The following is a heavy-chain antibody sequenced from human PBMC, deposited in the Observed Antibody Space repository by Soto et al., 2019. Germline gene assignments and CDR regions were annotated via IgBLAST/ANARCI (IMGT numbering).Heavy chain of an antibody. J-gene: IGHJ4*02. Sequence: PGGSLRLSCAASGFTFSNYAMSWVRQAPGKGLEWVSGIGGRATSAYYADSVKGRFAISRDNAYNTLFLQMDSLRAEDTALYYCAKSYSSNWYDYFDYWGQGTLVTVSS. CDR2: IGGRATSA. CDR3: AKSYSSNWYDYFDY. V-gene: IGHV3-23*01. CDR1: GFTFSNYA. D-gene: IGHD6-13*01.